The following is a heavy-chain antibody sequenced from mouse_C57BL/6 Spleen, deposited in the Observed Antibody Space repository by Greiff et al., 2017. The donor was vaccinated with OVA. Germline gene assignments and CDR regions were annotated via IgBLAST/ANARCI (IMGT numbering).Heavy chain of an antibody. J-gene: IGHJ4*01. CDR1: GYTFTDYY. Sequence: EVQLQQSGPELVKPGASVKISCKASGYTFTDYYMNWVKQSHGKSLEWIGDINPNNGGTSYNQKFKGKATLTVDKSSSTAYMELRSLTSEDAAVYYCARSNWDGGEDYWGQGTSVTVSS. D-gene: IGHD4-1*01. CDR3: ARSNWDGGEDY. CDR2: INPNNGGT. V-gene: IGHV1-26*01.